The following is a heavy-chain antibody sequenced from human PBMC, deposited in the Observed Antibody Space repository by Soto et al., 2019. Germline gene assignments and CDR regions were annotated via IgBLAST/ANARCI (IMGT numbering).Heavy chain of an antibody. CDR1: GGSISGHY. J-gene: IGHJ4*02. D-gene: IGHD6-19*01. Sequence: PSETLSLTCTVSGGSISGHYWIWIRQPPGEGMEWIGYIFYSGSTTYNNNPSLKSRVTMSVDTPKNQFSLRLSSVTAADTAVYYCARVGSSGWSPDYWGQGTLVTVSS. CDR2: IFYSGSTTY. V-gene: IGHV4-59*11. CDR3: ARVGSSGWSPDY.